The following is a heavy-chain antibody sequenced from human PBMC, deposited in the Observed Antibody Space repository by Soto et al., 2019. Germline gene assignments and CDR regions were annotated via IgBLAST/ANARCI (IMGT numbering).Heavy chain of an antibody. Sequence: GGSLRLSCAASGFTFSSYAMSWVRQAPGKGLEWVSAISGSGGSTYYADSVKGRFTISRDNSKNTLYLQMNSLRAEDTAVYYCAKIGLAQWLVLYYFDYWGQGTLVTVSS. CDR1: GFTFSSYA. D-gene: IGHD6-19*01. J-gene: IGHJ4*02. CDR2: ISGSGGST. V-gene: IGHV3-23*01. CDR3: AKIGLAQWLVLYYFDY.